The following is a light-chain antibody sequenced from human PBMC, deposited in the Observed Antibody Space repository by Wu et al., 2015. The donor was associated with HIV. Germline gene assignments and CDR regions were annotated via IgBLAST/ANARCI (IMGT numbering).Light chain of an antibody. CDR3: QQYGGSPQVT. CDR1: QSISSSY. V-gene: IGKV3-20*01. Sequence: EIVLTQSPGTLSLSPGERATLSCRASQSISSSYLTWYQQKAGQAPRVLIYGASIRATGIPDRFSGSGSGTDFALTISRLEPEDFAVYYCQQYGGSPQVTFGQGTRLEIK. CDR2: GAS. J-gene: IGKJ5*01.